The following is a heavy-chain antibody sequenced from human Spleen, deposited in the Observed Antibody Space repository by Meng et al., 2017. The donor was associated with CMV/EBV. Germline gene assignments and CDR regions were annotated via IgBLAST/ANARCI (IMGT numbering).Heavy chain of an antibody. CDR1: GCTFSNYA. V-gene: IGHV3-23*01. CDR3: AKDYRQYRWELLGYFDY. D-gene: IGHD1-26*01. J-gene: IGHJ4*02. Sequence: GESLKISCAASGCTFSNYAMNWVRQAPGKGLEWVSSISGSGTNTYYADSVKGRFTISRDNSKNTLYLQMNSLRAEDTAVYYCAKDYRQYRWELLGYFDYWGQGTLVTVSS. CDR2: ISGSGTNT.